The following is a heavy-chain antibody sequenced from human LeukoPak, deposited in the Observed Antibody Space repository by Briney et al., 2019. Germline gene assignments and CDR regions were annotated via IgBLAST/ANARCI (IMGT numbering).Heavy chain of an antibody. D-gene: IGHD3-22*01. J-gene: IGHJ4*02. Sequence: SETLSLTCTVSGGSLSSSSYYWGWLRQPPGRGLEWLGSIYYSGSTYYNPSLKSRVTISVDTSKNQFSLKLSSVTAADTAVYYCARRLNYYDSSGRYFDYWGQGTLVTVSS. V-gene: IGHV4-39*01. CDR3: ARRLNYYDSSGRYFDY. CDR2: IYYSGST. CDR1: GGSLSSSSYY.